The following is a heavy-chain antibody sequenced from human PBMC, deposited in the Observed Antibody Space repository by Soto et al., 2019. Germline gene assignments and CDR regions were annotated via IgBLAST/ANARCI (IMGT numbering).Heavy chain of an antibody. CDR3: AKHGSSWYTEIDY. Sequence: GGSLRLSCAASGFSFSSYAMSWVRQAPGKGLEWVSAISGSGGSTYYADSVKGRFTISRDNSKNTLYLQMNSLRAEDTAVYYCAKHGSSWYTEIDYWGQGTLVTVSS. J-gene: IGHJ4*02. V-gene: IGHV3-23*01. CDR2: ISGSGGST. D-gene: IGHD6-13*01. CDR1: GFSFSSYA.